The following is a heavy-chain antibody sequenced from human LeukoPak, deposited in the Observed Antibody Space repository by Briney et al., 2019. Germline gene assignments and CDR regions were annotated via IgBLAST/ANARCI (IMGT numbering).Heavy chain of an antibody. CDR2: ISPSSGGT. CDR3: ARDRVLDTAMANAFDI. CDR1: GYTFSGYY. D-gene: IGHD5-18*01. Sequence: ASVKVSCKASGYTFSGYYIHWVRQAPGQGLEWMGCISPSSGGTNYAQKFQGRVTMTRDTSISTAYMELSRLRSEDTGVYYCARDRVLDTAMANAFDIWGQGTMVTVSS. J-gene: IGHJ3*02. V-gene: IGHV1-2*02.